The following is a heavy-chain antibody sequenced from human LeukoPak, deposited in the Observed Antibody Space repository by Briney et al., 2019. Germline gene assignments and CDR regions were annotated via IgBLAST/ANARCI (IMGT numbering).Heavy chain of an antibody. J-gene: IGHJ4*02. CDR1: GFTFSSYA. D-gene: IGHD6-19*01. CDR3: ARGISSGWYYFDY. Sequence: PGGSLRLSCAASGFTFSSYAMSWVRQAPRKGLEWVSAISGSGGSTYYADSVKGRFTISRDNSKNTLYLQMNSLRAEDTAVYYCARGISSGWYYFDYWGQGTLVTVSS. CDR2: ISGSGGST. V-gene: IGHV3-23*01.